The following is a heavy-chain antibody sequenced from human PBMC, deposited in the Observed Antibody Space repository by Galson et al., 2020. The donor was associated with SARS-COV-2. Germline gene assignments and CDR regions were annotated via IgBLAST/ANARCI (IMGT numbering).Heavy chain of an antibody. V-gene: IGHV3-30*03. Sequence: QAAGSLSLSCAASGFTFSSYGMHWVRHAQGKGLEWEAVISYDGSNKYYADSVKGRFTISRDNSKNTLYLQMNSLRAEDTAVYYCARGYSGRYFSYFDYWGQGTLVTVSS. CDR3: ARGYSGRYFSYFDY. D-gene: IGHD1-26*01. J-gene: IGHJ4*02. CDR1: GFTFSSYG. CDR2: ISYDGSNK.